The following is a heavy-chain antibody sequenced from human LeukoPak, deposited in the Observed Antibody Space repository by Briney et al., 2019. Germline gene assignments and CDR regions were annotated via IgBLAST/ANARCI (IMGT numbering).Heavy chain of an antibody. Sequence: PSETLSLTCTVSGGSISSYYWSWIRQPPGKGLEWIGYIYYSGSTNYNPSLKSRVTISVDTSKNQFSLKLSSVTAADTAVYYCARSQLELPFDYWGQGTLVTVSS. CDR2: IYYSGST. V-gene: IGHV4-59*01. CDR1: GGSISSYY. D-gene: IGHD1-1*01. CDR3: ARSQLELPFDY. J-gene: IGHJ4*02.